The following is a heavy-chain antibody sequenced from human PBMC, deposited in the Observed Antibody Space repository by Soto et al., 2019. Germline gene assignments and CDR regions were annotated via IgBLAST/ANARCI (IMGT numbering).Heavy chain of an antibody. D-gene: IGHD6-13*01. Sequence: SETLSLTCAVYGGSFSGYYWSWIRQPPGKGLEWIGEINHSGSTNYNPSLKSRVTISVDTSKNQFSLKLSSVTAADTAVFYWARRDFSWYRATYYYLDFWGKGTTVT. J-gene: IGHJ6*03. CDR3: ARRDFSWYRATYYYLDF. CDR2: INHSGST. V-gene: IGHV4-34*01. CDR1: GGSFSGYY.